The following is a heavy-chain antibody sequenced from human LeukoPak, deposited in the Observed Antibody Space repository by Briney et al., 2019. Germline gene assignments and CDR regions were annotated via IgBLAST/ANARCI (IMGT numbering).Heavy chain of an antibody. CDR1: GFTFSSYA. J-gene: IGHJ4*02. V-gene: IGHV3-30-3*01. CDR3: ARDYGVYCSSTSCYTYYFDY. Sequence: GGSLRLSCAASGFTFSSYAMHWVRQAPGKGLEWVAVISYDGSNKYYADSVKGRFTISRDNSKNTLYLQMNSLRAEDTAVCYCARDYGVYCSSTSCYTYYFDYWGQGTLVTVSS. CDR2: ISYDGSNK. D-gene: IGHD2-2*02.